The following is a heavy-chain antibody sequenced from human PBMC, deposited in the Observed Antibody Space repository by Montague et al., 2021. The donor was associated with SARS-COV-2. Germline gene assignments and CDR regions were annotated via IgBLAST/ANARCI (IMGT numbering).Heavy chain of an antibody. D-gene: IGHD3-9*01. CDR2: IYYRGST. V-gene: IGHV4-59*01. CDR3: ARDSRTEFDWLFPDSGSYYYYVDV. J-gene: IGHJ6*03. CDR1: GGSISSYY. Sequence: SETLSLTCTVSGGSISSYYCSWIRQPPGKGLEWIGYIYYRGSTNXNPSFKNRVTISVDTSKNQFSLKLSSVTAADTAVYYCARDSRTEFDWLFPDSGSYYYYVDVWGKGTLVTVSS.